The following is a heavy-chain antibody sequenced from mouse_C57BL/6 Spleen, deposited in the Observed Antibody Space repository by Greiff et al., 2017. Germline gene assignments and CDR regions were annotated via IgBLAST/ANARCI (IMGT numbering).Heavy chain of an antibody. J-gene: IGHJ2*01. D-gene: IGHD2-4*01. CDR3: ARVELRGYFDY. Sequence: ESGPGLVKPSQSLSLTCSVTGYSITSGYYWNWIRQFPGNKLEWMGYISYDGSNNYNPSLKNRISITRDTSKNQFFLKLNSVTTEDTATYYCARVELRGYFDYWGQGTTLTVSS. CDR1: GYSITSGYY. CDR2: ISYDGSN. V-gene: IGHV3-6*01.